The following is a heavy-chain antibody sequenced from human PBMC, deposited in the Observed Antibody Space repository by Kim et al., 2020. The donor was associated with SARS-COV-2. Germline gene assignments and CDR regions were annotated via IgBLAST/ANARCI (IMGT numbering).Heavy chain of an antibody. CDR1: GFTFSNAW. CDR2: IKTKTDGGTT. J-gene: IGHJ5*02. CDR3: ATWYSGWYRS. V-gene: IGHV3-15*01. D-gene: IGHD6-19*01. Sequence: GGSLRLSCAASGFTFSNAWMSWVRQAQGKGLEWVGRIKTKTDGGTTDYAAPVKGRLTISRDDSKDTLFLQINSMKTEDTAVDYCATWYSGWYRSWSQGSLLTVSS.